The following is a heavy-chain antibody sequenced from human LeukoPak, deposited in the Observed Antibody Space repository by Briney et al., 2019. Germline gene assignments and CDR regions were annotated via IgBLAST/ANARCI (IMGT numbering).Heavy chain of an antibody. V-gene: IGHV3-23*01. CDR3: AKDLIAAAGKVYYYMDV. J-gene: IGHJ6*03. CDR1: GFTFSSYA. CDR2: ISGSGGST. D-gene: IGHD6-13*01. Sequence: GGSLRLSCAASGFTFSSYAMSWVRQAPGKGLEWASAISGSGGSTYYADSVKGRFTISRDNSKNTLYLQMNSLRAEDTAVYYCAKDLIAAAGKVYYYMDVWGKGTTVTVSS.